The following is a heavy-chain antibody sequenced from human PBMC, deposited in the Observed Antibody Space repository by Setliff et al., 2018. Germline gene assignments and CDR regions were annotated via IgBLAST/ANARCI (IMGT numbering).Heavy chain of an antibody. CDR3: ARSSAPIKRDYMDV. J-gene: IGHJ6*03. CDR1: GFTFSSYG. V-gene: IGHV3-48*01. CDR2: ISSSSTTI. D-gene: IGHD2-2*02. Sequence: GGSLRLSCAASGFTFSSYGMNWVRQAPGKGLEWLSYISSSSTTIYYADSVKGRFTVSRDNAKNSLYLQMNSLRADDAAVYYCARSSAPIKRDYMDVWGKGTTDTVSS.